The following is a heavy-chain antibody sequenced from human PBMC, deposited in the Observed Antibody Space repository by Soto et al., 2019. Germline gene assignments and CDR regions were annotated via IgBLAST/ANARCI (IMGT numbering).Heavy chain of an antibody. J-gene: IGHJ6*02. CDR2: IIPIFGTA. Sequence: GASVKVSCKASGGTFSSYAISWVRQAPGQGLEWMGGIIPIFGTANYAQKFQGRVTITADESTSTAYMELSSLRSEDTAVYYCARVTFERFQTKYYYGMDVWGQGTTVTVSS. CDR3: ARVTFERFQTKYYYGMDV. D-gene: IGHD2-21*01. CDR1: GGTFSSYA. V-gene: IGHV1-69*13.